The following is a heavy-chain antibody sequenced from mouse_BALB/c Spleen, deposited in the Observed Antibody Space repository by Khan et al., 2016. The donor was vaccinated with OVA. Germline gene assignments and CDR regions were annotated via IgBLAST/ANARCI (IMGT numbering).Heavy chain of an antibody. CDR2: IIPGSGDT. CDR3: ARSEYGSLVD. Sequence: QVQLQQSGPEVVKPGSSMKMSCKASGYTFTDYVLNWVKQRSGQGLEWIGQIIPGSGDTYYNEKFKDKATLTADKSSNTVYMQLGSLTSEDSAVYFCARSEYGSLVDWGQGTTLTVAS. CDR1: GYTFTDYV. V-gene: IGHV1-77*01. D-gene: IGHD1-1*01. J-gene: IGHJ2*01.